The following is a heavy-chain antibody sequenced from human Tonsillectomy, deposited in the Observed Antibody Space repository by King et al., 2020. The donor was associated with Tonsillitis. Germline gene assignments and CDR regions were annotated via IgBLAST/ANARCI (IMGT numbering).Heavy chain of an antibody. J-gene: IGHJ4*02. D-gene: IGHD6-13*01. CDR1: RFTFSNHT. Sequence: VQLVESGGGVVQPGRSLRLSCAASRFTFSNHTMHWVRQAPGKGLEWVAVISYDGSNKYYADSVKGRFTISRDNSKNTLYLQMNSLRAEDTAVYYCASGYSSSWSPRFLKTGRKDFDYWGQGTLVTVSS. CDR2: ISYDGSNK. CDR3: ASGYSSSWSPRFLKTGRKDFDY. V-gene: IGHV3-30*04.